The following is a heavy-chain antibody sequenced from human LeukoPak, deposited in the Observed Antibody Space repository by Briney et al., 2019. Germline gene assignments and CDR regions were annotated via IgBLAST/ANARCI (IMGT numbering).Heavy chain of an antibody. V-gene: IGHV1-2*02. CDR3: AREYYDSSGRKHAFDI. J-gene: IGHJ3*02. CDR2: IDPHSGGT. D-gene: IGHD3-22*01. CDR1: GYTFTDYY. Sequence: ASVTVSFKASGYTFTDYYMHWVRQAPGQGLEGMGWIDPHSGGTNYAQKFQGRVTMTRDTSISTAYMELSRLRSDDTAVYYCAREYYDSSGRKHAFDIWGQGTMVTVSS.